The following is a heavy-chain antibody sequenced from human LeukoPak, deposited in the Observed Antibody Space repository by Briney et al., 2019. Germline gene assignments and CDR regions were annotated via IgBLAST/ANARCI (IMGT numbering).Heavy chain of an antibody. V-gene: IGHV3-21*01. CDR3: ARDPPYYDGSGYYYDY. CDR2: ISGSSIYI. CDR1: GFTFSTYS. D-gene: IGHD3-22*01. J-gene: IGHJ4*02. Sequence: GGSLRLSCAASGFTFSTYSMNWVHQAPGKGLEWVSSISGSSIYIYYADSVKGRFTISRDNAKNSLYLQLNSLRAEDTAVYCCARDPPYYDGSGYYYDYWGQGTLVTVSS.